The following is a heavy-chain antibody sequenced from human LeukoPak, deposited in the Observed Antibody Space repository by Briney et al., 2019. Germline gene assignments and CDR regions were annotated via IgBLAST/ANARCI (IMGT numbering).Heavy chain of an antibody. CDR3: ARDFRDDFWSGNNKYYYYYYMDV. V-gene: IGHV4-59*11. J-gene: IGHJ6*03. CDR1: GGSISSHY. CDR2: IYYSGST. D-gene: IGHD3-3*01. Sequence: SETLSLTCTVSGGSISSHYWSWIRQPPGKGLEWIGYIYYSGSTNYNPSLESRVTISVDTSKNQFSLKLSSVTAADTAVYYCARDFRDDFWSGNNKYYYYYYMDVWGKGTTVTVSS.